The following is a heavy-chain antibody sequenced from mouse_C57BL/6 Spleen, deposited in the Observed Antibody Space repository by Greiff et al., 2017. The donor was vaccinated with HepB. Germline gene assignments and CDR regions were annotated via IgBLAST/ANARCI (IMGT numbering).Heavy chain of an antibody. Sequence: QVQLQQPGAELVMPGASVKLSCKASGYTFTSYWMHWVKQRPGQGLEWIGEIDPSDSYTNYNQKFKGKSTLTVDKSSSTAYMQLSSLTSEDSAVYYCERWGDGDYWGQGTTLTVSS. CDR2: IDPSDSYT. D-gene: IGHD3-3*01. CDR1: GYTFTSYW. J-gene: IGHJ2*01. CDR3: ERWGDGDY. V-gene: IGHV1-69*01.